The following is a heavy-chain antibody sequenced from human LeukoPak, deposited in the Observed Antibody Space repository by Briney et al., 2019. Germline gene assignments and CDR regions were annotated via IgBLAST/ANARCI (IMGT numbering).Heavy chain of an antibody. Sequence: GGSLRLSCAVSGFTFSNYWMSWVRQAPGKGLEWVANIKQDGSEQYYVDSVKGRFTISRDNAKNSLYLQMNSLRAEDTAVYYCARDNDSRDPPHFDYWGQGTLVTVSS. J-gene: IGHJ4*02. CDR1: GFTFSNYW. CDR3: ARDNDSRDPPHFDY. D-gene: IGHD3-16*01. V-gene: IGHV3-7*03. CDR2: IKQDGSEQ.